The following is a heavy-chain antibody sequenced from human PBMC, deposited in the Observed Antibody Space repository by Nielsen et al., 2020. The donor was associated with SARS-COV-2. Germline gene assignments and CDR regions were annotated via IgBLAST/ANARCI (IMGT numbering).Heavy chain of an antibody. Sequence: ASVKVSCKASGYTFTGYYMHWVRQAPGQGLEWMGRINPYSGGTNYAQKFQGRVTMTRDTSISTAYMELSRVRSDDTAVYYCARGDYYNSGGDYGMDVWGRGATVTVSS. D-gene: IGHD3-10*01. V-gene: IGHV1-2*06. CDR1: GYTFTGYY. CDR2: INPYSGGT. CDR3: ARGDYYNSGGDYGMDV. J-gene: IGHJ6*02.